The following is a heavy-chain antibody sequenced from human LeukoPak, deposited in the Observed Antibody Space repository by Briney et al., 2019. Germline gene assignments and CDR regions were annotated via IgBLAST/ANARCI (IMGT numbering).Heavy chain of an antibody. J-gene: IGHJ4*02. CDR1: GGSISSYY. CDR2: IYYSGSN. D-gene: IGHD6-13*01. Sequence: SETLSLTCTLSGGSISSYYWSWIRQPPGKGLEWIGYIYYSGSNNYHPSLKSRVTISVATSKNQFSLKLSSVTAADTAVYYWARAGGSWFPTIDYWGQGTLVTVSS. CDR3: ARAGGSWFPTIDY. V-gene: IGHV4-59*01.